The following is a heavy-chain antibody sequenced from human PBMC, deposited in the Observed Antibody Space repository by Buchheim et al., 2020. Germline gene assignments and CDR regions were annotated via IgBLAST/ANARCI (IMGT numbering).Heavy chain of an antibody. J-gene: IGHJ4*02. CDR1: GGSISSSSYY. CDR2: IYYSGST. Sequence: QLQLQESGPGLVKPSETLSLTCTVSGGSISSSSYYWGWIRQPPGKGLEWIGSIYYSGSTYYNPSLKSRVTISVETSKNQFSLKLSSVTAADTAVYYCARGVRYCSGGSCYSGHYFDYWGQGTL. D-gene: IGHD2-15*01. CDR3: ARGVRYCSGGSCYSGHYFDY. V-gene: IGHV4-39*07.